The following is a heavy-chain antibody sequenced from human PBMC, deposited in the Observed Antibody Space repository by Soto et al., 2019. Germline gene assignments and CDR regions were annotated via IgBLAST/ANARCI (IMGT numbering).Heavy chain of an antibody. CDR3: AKDICAYSSGSCYFDY. Sequence: EVQLLQSGGGLVQPGGSLRLSCAASGFTFSSYVMSWVRQAPGKGLEWVSSISDSATSTYYTDSVKGRFSISRDNSKNTLYLQMNSRRAEDTAIYYCAKDICAYSSGSCYFDYWGQGTLVTVSS. D-gene: IGHD6-19*01. J-gene: IGHJ4*02. CDR2: ISDSATST. CDR1: GFTFSSYV. V-gene: IGHV3-23*01.